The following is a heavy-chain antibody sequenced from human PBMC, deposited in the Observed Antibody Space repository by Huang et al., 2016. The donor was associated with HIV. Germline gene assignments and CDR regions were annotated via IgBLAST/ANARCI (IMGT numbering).Heavy chain of an antibody. V-gene: IGHV4-59*09. CDR2: GTA. Sequence: GTANYNPSLKSRVTISVDTSKNQFSLRLSSVTAADTAVYYCAKGLGRFDSWGQGILVTVFS. D-gene: IGHD1-26*01. J-gene: IGHJ4*02. CDR3: AKGLGRFDS.